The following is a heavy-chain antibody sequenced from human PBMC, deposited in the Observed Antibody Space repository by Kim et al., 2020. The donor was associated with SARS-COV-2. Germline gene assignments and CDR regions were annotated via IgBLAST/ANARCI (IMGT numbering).Heavy chain of an antibody. CDR3: ARGRLATIFGVVTQFDY. Sequence: SLKSRVTISVDTSKNPFSLKLSSVTAADTAVYYCARGRLATIFGVVTQFDYWGQGTLVTVSS. J-gene: IGHJ4*02. D-gene: IGHD3-3*01. V-gene: IGHV4-59*09.